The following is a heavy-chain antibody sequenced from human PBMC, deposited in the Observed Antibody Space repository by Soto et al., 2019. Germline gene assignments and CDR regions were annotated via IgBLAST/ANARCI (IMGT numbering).Heavy chain of an antibody. CDR2: IIPILGIA. V-gene: IGHV1-69*02. D-gene: IGHD4-17*01. J-gene: IGHJ4*02. CDR3: ASPLTTVTTLDY. Sequence: QVQLVQSGAEVKKPGSSVKVSCKASGGTFSNYTISWVRQAPGQGLEWMGRIIPILGIANYAQKFQGRVXIXAXISTSTAYMELSSLRSEDTAVYYCASPLTTVTTLDYWGQGTLVTVSS. CDR1: GGTFSNYT.